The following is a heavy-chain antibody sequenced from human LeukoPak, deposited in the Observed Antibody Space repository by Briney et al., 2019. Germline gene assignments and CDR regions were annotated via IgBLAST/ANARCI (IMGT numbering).Heavy chain of an antibody. CDR3: ARGKYYYGSGSSQTDYYYYGMDV. CDR1: GFTFGDYA. D-gene: IGHD3-10*01. CDR2: ISSNGGST. Sequence: QSGGSLRLSCTASGFTFGDYAMHWVRQAPGKGLEYVSAISSNGGSTYYANSVKGRFTISRDNSKNTLYLQMGSLRAEDMAVYYCARGKYYYGSGSSQTDYYYYGMDVWGQGTTVTVSS. J-gene: IGHJ6*02. V-gene: IGHV3-64*01.